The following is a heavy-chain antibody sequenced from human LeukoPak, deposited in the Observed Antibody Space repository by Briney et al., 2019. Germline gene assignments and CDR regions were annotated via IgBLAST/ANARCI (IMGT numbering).Heavy chain of an antibody. J-gene: IGHJ3*02. CDR1: GYSFINYN. CDR3: ARVRDGYNDAYDI. V-gene: IGHV1-46*01. D-gene: IGHD5-24*01. CDR2: VKPSGGDT. Sequence: ASVKVSCKTSGYSFINYNLHWVRQAPGQRLEWMGIVKPSGGDTNYAQKFQGRVFMTRDASTSTVYLELSSLKAEDTAVYYCARVRDGYNDAYDIWGQGTVVTVSS.